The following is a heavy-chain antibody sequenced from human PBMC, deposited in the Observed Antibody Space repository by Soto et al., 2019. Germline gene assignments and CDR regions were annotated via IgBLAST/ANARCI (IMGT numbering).Heavy chain of an antibody. Sequence: NPSETLSLTCAVYGGSFSGYYWSWIRQPPGKGLEWIGEINHSGSTNYNPSLKSRVTISVDTSKNQFSLKLSSVTAADTAVYYCARGLPYSSGYYYYYGMGVWGQGTTVTVYS. V-gene: IGHV4-34*01. J-gene: IGHJ6*02. CDR3: ARGLPYSSGYYYYYGMGV. D-gene: IGHD5-18*01. CDR2: INHSGST. CDR1: GGSFSGYY.